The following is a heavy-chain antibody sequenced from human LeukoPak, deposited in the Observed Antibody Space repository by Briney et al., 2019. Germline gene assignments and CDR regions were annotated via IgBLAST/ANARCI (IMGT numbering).Heavy chain of an antibody. CDR3: ATDQRYAFDY. CDR2: IRTTAEGAKYA. Sequence: GGSLRLSCATSGFTFTDYPMNWVRQAPGKGLEWISNIRTTAEGAKYAYYEDSVKGRVTISRDAGKNTLYLHMNSLRADDTAVYYCATDQRYAFDYWGQGILVTVSS. J-gene: IGHJ4*02. D-gene: IGHD3-9*01. CDR1: GFTFTDYP. V-gene: IGHV3-48*01.